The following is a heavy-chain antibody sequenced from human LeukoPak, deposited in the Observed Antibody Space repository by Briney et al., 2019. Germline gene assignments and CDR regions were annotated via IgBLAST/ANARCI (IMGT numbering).Heavy chain of an antibody. D-gene: IGHD1-26*01. CDR2: IYYSGST. CDR1: GGSISRGDYY. V-gene: IGHV4-30-4*08. CDR3: ARTIVGATWYFDY. Sequence: SQTLSLTCTVSGGSISRGDYYWSWIRQPPGTGLEWIGYIYYSGSTYYNPSLKSRVTISVDTSKNQFSLKLSSVTAADTAVYYCARTIVGATWYFDYWGQGTLVTVSS. J-gene: IGHJ4*02.